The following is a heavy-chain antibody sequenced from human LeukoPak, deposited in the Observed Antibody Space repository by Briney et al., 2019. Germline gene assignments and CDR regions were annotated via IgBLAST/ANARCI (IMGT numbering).Heavy chain of an antibody. D-gene: IGHD6-6*01. CDR2: IWYGGSNK. J-gene: IGHJ6*03. Sequence: PGGSLRLSCAASGFTFSSYGMHWVRQAPGKGLEWVAVIWYGGSNKYYADSVKGRFTISRDNSKNTLYLQMNSLRAEDTAVYYCAKGSSSTEYYYYYYMDVWGKGTTVTVSS. V-gene: IGHV3-30*02. CDR3: AKGSSSTEYYYYYYMDV. CDR1: GFTFSSYG.